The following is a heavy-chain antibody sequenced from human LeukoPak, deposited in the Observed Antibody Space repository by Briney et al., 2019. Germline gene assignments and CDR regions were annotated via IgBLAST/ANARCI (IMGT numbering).Heavy chain of an antibody. CDR1: GFTFSSYE. CDR2: ISSSGSTI. CDR3: ARHPHPGYYDSSGSWDYYYYMDV. V-gene: IGHV3-48*03. Sequence: PGGSLRLSCAASGFTFSSYEMNWVRQAPGKGLEWVSYISSSGSTIYYADSVKGRFTISRDNAKNSLYLQMNSLRAEDTAVYYCARHPHPGYYDSSGSWDYYYYMDVWGKGTTVTISS. J-gene: IGHJ6*03. D-gene: IGHD3-22*01.